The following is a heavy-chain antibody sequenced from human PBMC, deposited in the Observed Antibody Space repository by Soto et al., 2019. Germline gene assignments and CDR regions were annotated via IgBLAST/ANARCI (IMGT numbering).Heavy chain of an antibody. D-gene: IGHD2-8*01. V-gene: IGHV1-3*05. CDR1: GYTFTSYA. J-gene: IGHJ4*02. CDR3: ARDRCPNGVCLYYFDY. Sequence: QVQLVQSGAEEKKPGASVKVSCKASGYTFTSYAMHWVRQAPGQRLEWMGWINAGNGNTKYSQKFQGRVTITRDTXEXXAYMVLRSLRSEDTAVYYCARDRCPNGVCLYYFDYWGQGTLVTVSS. CDR2: INAGNGNT.